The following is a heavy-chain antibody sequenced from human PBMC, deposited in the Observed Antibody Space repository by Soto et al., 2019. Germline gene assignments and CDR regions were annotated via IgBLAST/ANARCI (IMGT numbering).Heavy chain of an antibody. Sequence: GASVKVSCKASGYTFTSYYIHLMRQAPGQGLEWMGVINPSGGGTNFAQEFQGRLTMTSDTSTSTVYMELSSLRSEDTAVYYCSRAGDSSGWSDAFDIWGQGTMVTVSS. D-gene: IGHD6-19*01. CDR3: SRAGDSSGWSDAFDI. CDR2: INPSGGGT. J-gene: IGHJ3*02. CDR1: GYTFTSYY. V-gene: IGHV1-46*03.